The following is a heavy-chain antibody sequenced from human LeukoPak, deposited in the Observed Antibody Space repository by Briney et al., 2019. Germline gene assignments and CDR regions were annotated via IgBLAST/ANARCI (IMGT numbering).Heavy chain of an antibody. J-gene: IGHJ4*02. CDR3: AREEDGGYFDY. CDR2: INPSGGNT. CDR1: GYTFTSYY. V-gene: IGHV1-46*01. Sequence: ASVKVSCKASGYTFTSYYIRWVRQAPGQGLEWMGIINPSGGNTNYARKFQGRVTMTRDTSTSTVYMELSSLRSEDTAMYYCAREEDGGYFDYWGQGTVVTVSS. D-gene: IGHD2-15*01.